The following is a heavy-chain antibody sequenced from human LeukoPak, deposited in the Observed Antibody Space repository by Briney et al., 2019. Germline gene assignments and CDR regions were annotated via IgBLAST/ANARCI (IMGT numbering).Heavy chain of an antibody. CDR2: TYTSGST. CDR1: GGSISSYY. J-gene: IGHJ4*02. D-gene: IGHD1-1*01. V-gene: IGHV4-4*07. Sequence: SETLSLTCTVYGGSISSYYWSWIRQPAGKGLEWIGRTYTSGSTNYNPSLKSRVTMSVDTSKNQFSLKLSSVTAADTAVYYCARDLTARVSEGTHDYWGQGTLVTVSS. CDR3: ARDLTARVSEGTHDY.